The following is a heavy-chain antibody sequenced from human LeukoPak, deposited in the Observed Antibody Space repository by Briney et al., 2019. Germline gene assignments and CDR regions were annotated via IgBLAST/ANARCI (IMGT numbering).Heavy chain of an antibody. CDR3: ARDRTRPVLYSDYGYFDL. Sequence: GGSLRLSCAASGFTVSSNYMSWDRQAPGKGLEWVSVIYSGGSTYYADSVKGRFTISRDNSKNTLYLQMNSLRAEDTAVYYCARDRTRPVLYSDYGYFDLWGRGTLVTVSS. CDR2: IYSGGST. CDR1: GFTVSSNY. V-gene: IGHV3-53*01. J-gene: IGHJ2*01. D-gene: IGHD3-16*01.